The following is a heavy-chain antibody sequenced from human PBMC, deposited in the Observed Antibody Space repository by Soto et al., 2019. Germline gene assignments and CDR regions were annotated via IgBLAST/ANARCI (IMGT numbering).Heavy chain of an antibody. CDR3: AKDNRGYSYGLVDY. D-gene: IGHD5-18*01. CDR1: GFTFDDYA. CDR2: ISWDGGST. Sequence: GGSLRLSCAASGFTFDDYAMHWGRQAPGKGLEWVSLISWDGGSTYYADSVKGRFTISRDNSKNSLYLQMNSLRAEDTALYYCAKDNRGYSYGLVDYWGQGTLVTVSA. J-gene: IGHJ4*02. V-gene: IGHV3-43D*03.